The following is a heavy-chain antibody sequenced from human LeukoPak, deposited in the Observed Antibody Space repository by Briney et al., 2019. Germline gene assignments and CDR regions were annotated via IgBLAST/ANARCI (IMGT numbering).Heavy chain of an antibody. CDR3: ARLAYPDYYYYGMDV. CDR1: GYSFTSYW. J-gene: IGHJ6*02. CDR2: IYPGDSDT. D-gene: IGHD2-2*02. Sequence: GESLKFSCKASGYSFTSYWIGWVRQMPGKGLEWMGIIYPGDSDTRYSPSFQGQVTISADKSISTAYLQWSSLKASDTAMYYCARLAYPDYYYYGMDVWGQGTTVTVSS. V-gene: IGHV5-51*01.